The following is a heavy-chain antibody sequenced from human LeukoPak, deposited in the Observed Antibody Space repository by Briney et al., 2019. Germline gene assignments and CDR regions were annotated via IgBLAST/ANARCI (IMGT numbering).Heavy chain of an antibody. V-gene: IGHV3-30*18. J-gene: IGHJ4*02. Sequence: QPGRSLRLSCAASGFTFSSYGMHWVRQAPGKGLEWVAVISYDGSNKYYADSVKGRFTISRDNSKNTLYLQMNSLRAEDTAVYYCAKASKEKGYYFDYWGQGTLVTVSS. D-gene: IGHD4-11*01. CDR3: AKASKEKGYYFDY. CDR2: ISYDGSNK. CDR1: GFTFSSYG.